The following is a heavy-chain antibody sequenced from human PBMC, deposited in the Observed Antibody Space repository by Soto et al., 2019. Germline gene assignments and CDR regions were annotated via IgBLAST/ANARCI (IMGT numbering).Heavy chain of an antibody. J-gene: IGHJ6*02. D-gene: IGHD3-10*01. V-gene: IGHV4-30-4*01. Sequence: SETLSLTXTVSGGSISSGDYYWSWIRQPPGKGLEWIGYIYYSGSTYYNPSLKSRVTISVDTSKNQFSLKLSSVTVADTAVYYCARDRGYYGSGIAPYYYYYGMDVWGQGTTVTVSS. CDR2: IYYSGST. CDR1: GGSISSGDYY. CDR3: ARDRGYYGSGIAPYYYYYGMDV.